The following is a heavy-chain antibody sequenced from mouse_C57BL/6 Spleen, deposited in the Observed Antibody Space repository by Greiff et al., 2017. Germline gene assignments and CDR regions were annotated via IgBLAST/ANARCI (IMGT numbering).Heavy chain of an antibody. Sequence: QVPLQQSGAELVRPGASVTLSCKASGYTFTDYEMHWVKQTPVHGLEWIGAIDPETGGTAYNQKFKGKAILTADKSSSTAYMELRSLTSEDSAVYYCTRPLEGYWGQGTTLTVSS. CDR1: GYTFTDYE. CDR2: IDPETGGT. V-gene: IGHV1-15*01. J-gene: IGHJ2*01. CDR3: TRPLEGY.